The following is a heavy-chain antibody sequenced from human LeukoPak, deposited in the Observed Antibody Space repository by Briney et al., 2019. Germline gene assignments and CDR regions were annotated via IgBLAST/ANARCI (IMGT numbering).Heavy chain of an antibody. CDR3: ARVVLLWFGEIDY. CDR1: GYTFTSYY. V-gene: IGHV1-46*01. Sequence: ASVKVSCKASGYTFTSYYMHWVRQAPGQGLDWLGIINPSGGSTSYAQKFQGRVTVTRDTSTSTVYMELSSLRSEDTAVYYCARVVLLWFGEIDYWGQGTLVTVSS. D-gene: IGHD3-10*01. CDR2: INPSGGST. J-gene: IGHJ4*02.